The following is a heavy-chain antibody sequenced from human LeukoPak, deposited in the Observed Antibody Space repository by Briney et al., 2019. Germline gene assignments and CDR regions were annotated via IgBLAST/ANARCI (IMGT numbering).Heavy chain of an antibody. V-gene: IGHV4-38-2*02. Sequence: SETLSLTCSVSGYSISNAYYWGWIRQPPGKGLEWIGSIYYSGSIFYNPSLKSRVTISIDTSKNHFSLTLSSVTAADTAVYYCARFGGPHAFDIWGQGTMVTVSS. J-gene: IGHJ3*02. D-gene: IGHD3-3*01. CDR2: IYYSGSI. CDR1: GYSISNAYY. CDR3: ARFGGPHAFDI.